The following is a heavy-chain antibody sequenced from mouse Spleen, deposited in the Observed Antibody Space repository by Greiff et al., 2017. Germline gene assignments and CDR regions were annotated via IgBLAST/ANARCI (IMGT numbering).Heavy chain of an antibody. D-gene: IGHD2-10*02. CDR2: ISSGGSYT. Sequence: EVMLVESGGDLVKPGGSLRLSCAASGFTFSSYGMSWVRQTPDKRLEWVATISSGGSYTYYPDSVKGRFTISRDNAKNTLYLQMSSLKSEDTAMYYCATPKYGNYDSPRFDYWGQGTTLTVSS. CDR1: GFTFSSYG. J-gene: IGHJ2*01. CDR3: ATPKYGNYDSPRFDY. V-gene: IGHV5-6*01.